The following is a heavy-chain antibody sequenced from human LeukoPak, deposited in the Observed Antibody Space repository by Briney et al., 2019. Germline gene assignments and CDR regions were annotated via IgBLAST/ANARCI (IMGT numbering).Heavy chain of an antibody. D-gene: IGHD2-2*03. CDR2: ISWDGGST. Sequence: PGGSLRLSCAASGFTFDDYTMHWVRQAPGKGLEWVSLISWDGGSTYYADSVKGRFTISRDNPKNTLYLQMNSLRAEDTAVYYCATDLRLDYFDYWGQGTLVTVSS. CDR1: GFTFDDYT. V-gene: IGHV3-43*01. J-gene: IGHJ4*02. CDR3: ATDLRLDYFDY.